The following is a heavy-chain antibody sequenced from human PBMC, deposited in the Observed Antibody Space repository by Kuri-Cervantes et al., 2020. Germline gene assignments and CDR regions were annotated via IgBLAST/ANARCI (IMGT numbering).Heavy chain of an antibody. Sequence: GGSLRLSCAASGFTFSSYAMHWVRQAPGKGLEWVAVISYDGSNKYYADSVKGRFTISRDNSKNTLYLQMNSLRAGDTAVYYCARDGGYCSSTSCYGVSGIDYWGQGTLVTVSS. CDR1: GFTFSSYA. V-gene: IGHV3-30-3*01. D-gene: IGHD2-2*01. CDR3: ARDGGYCSSTSCYGVSGIDY. J-gene: IGHJ4*02. CDR2: ISYDGSNK.